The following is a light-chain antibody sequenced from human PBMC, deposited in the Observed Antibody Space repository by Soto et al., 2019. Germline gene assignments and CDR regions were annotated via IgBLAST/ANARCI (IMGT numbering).Light chain of an antibody. CDR3: QQSLTMPIT. J-gene: IGKJ5*01. V-gene: IGKV1-9*01. CDR2: SAS. Sequence: IQLTQSPSSLSASVGDRVTLTCRASQDINKFLAWFQQTPGKAPKLLVYSASTLHSGVPSRFSGSGSGTEFTLTIADLQPDDFGTYYCQQSLTMPITFGHGTRLDIK. CDR1: QDINKF.